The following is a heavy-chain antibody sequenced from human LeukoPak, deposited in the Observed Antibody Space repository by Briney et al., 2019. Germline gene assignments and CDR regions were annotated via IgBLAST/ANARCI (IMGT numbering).Heavy chain of an antibody. CDR1: GGSITNYY. CDR2: IYYTGST. D-gene: IGHD2-15*01. V-gene: IGHV4-59*01. J-gene: IGHJ5*02. Sequence: SETLSLTCTVSGGSITNYYWSWIRQPPGKGLEWIGYIYYTGSTNYNPSLKSRVTISIDTSNNQFSLRLSSVTAADTAVYYCAREVVVAATWFDPWGQGTLVTVSS. CDR3: AREVVVAATWFDP.